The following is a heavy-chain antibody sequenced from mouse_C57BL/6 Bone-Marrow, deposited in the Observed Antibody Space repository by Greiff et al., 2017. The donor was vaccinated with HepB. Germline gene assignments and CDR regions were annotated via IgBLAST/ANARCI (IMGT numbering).Heavy chain of an antibody. CDR3: TRSDDGYYRYWFAY. J-gene: IGHJ3*01. Sequence: QVQLKQPGAELVRPGSSVKLSCKASGYTFTSYWMDWVKQRPGQGLEWIGNIYPSDSETHYNQKFKDKATLTVDKSSSTAYMELRSLTSEDSAVYYCTRSDDGYYRYWFAYWGQGTLVTVSA. V-gene: IGHV1-61*01. CDR1: GYTFTSYW. CDR2: IYPSDSET. D-gene: IGHD2-3*01.